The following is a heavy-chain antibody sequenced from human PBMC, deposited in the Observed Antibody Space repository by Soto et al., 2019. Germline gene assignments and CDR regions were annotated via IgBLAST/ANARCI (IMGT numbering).Heavy chain of an antibody. D-gene: IGHD3-10*01. Sequence: SETLSLTCAVSGGSISSGGYSWSWIRQPPGKGLEWIGYIYHSGSTYYNPSLKSRVTISVDRSKNQFSLKLSSVTAADTAVYYCARSFGEWPFLNWFSPWGQGTLVTVS. V-gene: IGHV4-30-2*01. CDR1: GGSISSGGYS. CDR2: IYHSGST. J-gene: IGHJ5*02. CDR3: ARSFGEWPFLNWFSP.